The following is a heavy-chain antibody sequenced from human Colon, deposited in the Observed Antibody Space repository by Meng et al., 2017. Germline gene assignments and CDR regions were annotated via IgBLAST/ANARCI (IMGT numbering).Heavy chain of an antibody. Sequence: QGHLQESGPGLVKPSGTLSLTCVVSGGSLISSNWWTWVRQAPGKGLEWIGEIYRSGSTNYNPSLKSRVTISIDTSKNEFSLKLTSVTAADTALYYCARRVQYSSGYYYFDFWGQGTLVTVSS. CDR3: ARRVQYSSGYYYFDF. D-gene: IGHD3-22*01. V-gene: IGHV4-4*02. CDR2: IYRSGST. J-gene: IGHJ4*02. CDR1: GGSLISSNW.